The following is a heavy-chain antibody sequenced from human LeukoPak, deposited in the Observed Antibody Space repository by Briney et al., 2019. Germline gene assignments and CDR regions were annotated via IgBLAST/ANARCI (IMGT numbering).Heavy chain of an antibody. V-gene: IGHV4-59*01. CDR3: ARSRMEGYSGYDWGY. CDR1: GGSISSYY. Sequence: KTSETLSPTCTVSGGSISSYYWSWIRQPPGKGLEWIGYIYYSGSTNYNPSLKSRVTISVDTSKNQFSLKLSSVTAADTAVYYCARSRMEGYSGYDWGYWGQGTLVTVSS. CDR2: IYYSGST. D-gene: IGHD5-12*01. J-gene: IGHJ4*02.